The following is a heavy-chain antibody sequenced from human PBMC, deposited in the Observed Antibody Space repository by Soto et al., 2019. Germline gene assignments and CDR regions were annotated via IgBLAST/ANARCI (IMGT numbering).Heavy chain of an antibody. V-gene: IGHV3-23*01. Sequence: EVQLLESGGGLVQPGGSLRLSCAASGFTFSNYAMAWVRQAPGRGLEWGSGITSGGDYTYYADSVKGRLTISRDNSKTTLYLQMDSLRAEDTAVYYCAKDRTYSNYHYYYYAMDVWGQGTTVTVSS. CDR1: GFTFSNYA. CDR2: ITSGGDYT. J-gene: IGHJ6*02. CDR3: AKDRTYSNYHYYYYAMDV. D-gene: IGHD4-4*01.